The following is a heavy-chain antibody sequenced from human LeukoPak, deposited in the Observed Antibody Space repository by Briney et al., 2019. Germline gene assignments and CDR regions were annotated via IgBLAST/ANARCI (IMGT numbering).Heavy chain of an antibody. V-gene: IGHV3-30*18. CDR3: AKKGGSAFLALGRADYFDY. CDR1: GFTFSSYG. Sequence: GGSLRLSCAASGFTFSSYGMHWVRQAPGKGLEWVAVISYDGSNKYYADSVKGRFTISRDNSKNTLYLQMNSLRAEDTAVYYCAKKGGSAFLALGRADYFDYWGQGTLVTGSP. CDR2: ISYDGSNK. J-gene: IGHJ4*02. D-gene: IGHD2-15*01.